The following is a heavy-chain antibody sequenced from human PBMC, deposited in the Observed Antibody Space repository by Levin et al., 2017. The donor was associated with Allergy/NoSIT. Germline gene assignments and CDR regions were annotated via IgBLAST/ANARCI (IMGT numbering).Heavy chain of an antibody. J-gene: IGHJ3*02. CDR3: ARDNSGLADAWDS. V-gene: IGHV3-9*01. CDR2: ISWNSGSI. CDR1: GFTFDDYA. D-gene: IGHD6-25*01. Sequence: GGSLRLSCAASGFTFDDYAMHWVRQAPGKGLEWVSGISWNSGSIGYADSVKGRFTISRDNAKNSLYLQMNSLRTEDTALYYCARDNSGLADAWDSGGQGMMVMVSS.